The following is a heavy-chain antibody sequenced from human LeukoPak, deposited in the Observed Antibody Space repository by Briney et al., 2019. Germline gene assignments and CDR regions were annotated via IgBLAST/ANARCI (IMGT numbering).Heavy chain of an antibody. CDR1: GFTFSSYS. CDR3: VPYSSSFLDAFDI. D-gene: IGHD6-13*01. Sequence: PGGSLRLSCAASGFTFSSYSMNWVRQAPGKGLEWVSSISSSSSYIYYADSVKGRFTISRDNAKNSLYLQMNSLRAEDAAVYYCVPYSSSFLDAFDIWGQGTMVTVSS. CDR2: ISSSSSYI. V-gene: IGHV3-21*01. J-gene: IGHJ3*02.